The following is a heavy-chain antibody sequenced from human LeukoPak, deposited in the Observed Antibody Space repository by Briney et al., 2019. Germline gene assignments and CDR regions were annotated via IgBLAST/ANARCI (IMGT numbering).Heavy chain of an antibody. J-gene: IGHJ6*02. CDR1: GGSFSGYY. V-gene: IGHV4-34*01. CDR3: KYYYYGMDA. CDR2: INHSGST. Sequence: SETLSLTCAVYGGSFSGYYWSWIRQPPGKGLEWIGEINHSGSTNYNPSLKSRVTISVDTSKNQFSLKLSSVTAADTAVYYCKYYYYGMDAWGQGTTVTVSS.